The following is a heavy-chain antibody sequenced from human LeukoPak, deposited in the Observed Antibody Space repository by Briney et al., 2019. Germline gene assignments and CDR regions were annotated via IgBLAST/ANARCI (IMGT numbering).Heavy chain of an antibody. Sequence: ASVKVSCKASGYTFTSYAIHWVRQAPGQRLEWMGWISAGNGNTKYSQNFQGRVTFISNTSATTAFMELSSLRSEDAAVYYCARATLTTVTLWMAFWGQGTLVTVSS. J-gene: IGHJ4*02. V-gene: IGHV1-3*01. CDR3: ARATLTTVTLWMAF. D-gene: IGHD4-17*01. CDR1: GYTFTSYA. CDR2: ISAGNGNT.